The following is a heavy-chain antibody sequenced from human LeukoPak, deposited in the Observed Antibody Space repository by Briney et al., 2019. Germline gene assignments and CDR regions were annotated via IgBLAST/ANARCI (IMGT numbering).Heavy chain of an antibody. V-gene: IGHV1-69*08. CDR3: ASQILYSSGWSFDY. CDR2: IIPILGTA. J-gene: IGHJ4*02. CDR1: GGTLSSYS. D-gene: IGHD6-19*01. Sequence: ASVKVSRMPSGGTLSSYSISWVRQAPGRGVEWMGRIIPILGTANYAQKFQGRVTITADKSTSTAYMELSSLRSEDTAVYYCASQILYSSGWSFDYWGQGSLVTVCS.